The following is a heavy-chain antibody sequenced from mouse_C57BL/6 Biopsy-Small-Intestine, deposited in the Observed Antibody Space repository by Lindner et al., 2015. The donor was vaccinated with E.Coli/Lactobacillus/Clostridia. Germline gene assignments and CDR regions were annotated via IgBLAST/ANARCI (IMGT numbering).Heavy chain of an antibody. J-gene: IGHJ4*01. CDR2: FNPGGDGT. CDR3: ARSHQKGLEH. D-gene: IGHD3-3*01. V-gene: IGHV1S61*01. CDR1: GYTFTNYY. Sequence: SVKVSCKASGYTFTNYYIHWVRQAPGQGLEWMGIFNPGGDGTRCAQKFQDRITMTRDTSTSTVFMELSSLRSDDTAVYYCARSHQKGLEHWGQGTLVTVSS.